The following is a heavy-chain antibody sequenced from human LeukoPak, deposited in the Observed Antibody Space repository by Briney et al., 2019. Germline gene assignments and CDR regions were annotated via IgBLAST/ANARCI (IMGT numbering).Heavy chain of an antibody. D-gene: IGHD5-18*01. CDR1: GYSISSGYY. J-gene: IGHJ3*02. CDR3: ARDPRDTEWLGAFDI. CDR2: IYHSGIT. Sequence: RPSETLSLTCTVSGYSISSGYYWGWIRQPPGKGLEWIGSIYHSGITYYNPSLKGRVTISVDTSKNHFSLKLSSVTAADTAVYYCARDPRDTEWLGAFDIWGQGTMVTVSS. V-gene: IGHV4-38-2*02.